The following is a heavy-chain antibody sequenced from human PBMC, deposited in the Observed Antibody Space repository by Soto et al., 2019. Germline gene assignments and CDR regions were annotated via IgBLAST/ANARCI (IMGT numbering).Heavy chain of an antibody. CDR3: ARATCDSSGYFDY. Sequence: SETLTLTCNVSVGSISSGDYFWGWIRQRPGKGLEWIGYIYYRGATYSNPSPRSRLTLSIDTSKNQFSLKLTSVTAADTAVYYCARATCDSSGYFDYWGQGALVTVS. CDR1: VGSISSGDYF. V-gene: IGHV4-30-4*01. J-gene: IGHJ4*02. D-gene: IGHD3-22*01. CDR2: IYYRGAT.